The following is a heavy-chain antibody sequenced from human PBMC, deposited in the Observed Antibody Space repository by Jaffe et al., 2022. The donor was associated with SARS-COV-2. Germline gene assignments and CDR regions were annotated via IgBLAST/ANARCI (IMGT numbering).Heavy chain of an antibody. CDR2: IKQDGSEK. CDR3: ARDLPYYYDSSGYPQADY. Sequence: EVQLVESGGGLVQPGGSLRLSCAASGFTFSSYWMSWVRQAPGKGLEWVANIKQDGSEKYYVDSVKGRFTISRDNAKNSLYLQMNSLRAEDTAVYYCARDLPYYYDSSGYPQADYWGQGTLVTVSS. D-gene: IGHD3-22*01. V-gene: IGHV3-7*01. CDR1: GFTFSSYW. J-gene: IGHJ4*02.